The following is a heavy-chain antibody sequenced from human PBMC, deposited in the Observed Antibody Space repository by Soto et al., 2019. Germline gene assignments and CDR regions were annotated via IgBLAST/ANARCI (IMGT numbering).Heavy chain of an antibody. CDR3: ARISGGSSPFDY. D-gene: IGHD6-13*01. V-gene: IGHV4-59*01. CDR2: IYYSGST. Sequence: SETLSLTCTVSGGSISSYYWSWIRQPPGKGLEWIGYIYYSGSTNYNPSLKSRVTISVDTSKNQFSLKLSSVTAADTAVYYCARISGGSSPFDYWGQGTLVTAPQ. J-gene: IGHJ4*02. CDR1: GGSISSYY.